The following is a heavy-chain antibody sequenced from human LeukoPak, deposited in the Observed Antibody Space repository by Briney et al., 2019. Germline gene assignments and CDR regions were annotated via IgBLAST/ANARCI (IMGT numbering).Heavy chain of an antibody. J-gene: IGHJ4*02. Sequence: GGSLRLSCAASGFTFSSYAMSWVRQAPGKGLEWVSLISTSGSTYYADSVKGRFTISRDNSKNTLYLRMNSLRAEDTAVYYCAKEAVTTCFDYWGQGTLVTVSS. D-gene: IGHD4-17*01. CDR1: GFTFSSYA. V-gene: IGHV3-23*01. CDR2: ISTSGST. CDR3: AKEAVTTCFDY.